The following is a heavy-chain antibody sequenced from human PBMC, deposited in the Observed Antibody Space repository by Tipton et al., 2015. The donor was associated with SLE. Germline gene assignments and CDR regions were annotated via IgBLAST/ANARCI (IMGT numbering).Heavy chain of an antibody. CDR3: ARHRVGATTPNYFDY. Sequence: TLSLTCTVSGGSISSSSYYWGWIRQPPGKGLEWIGSIYYSGSTYYNPSLKSRVTISVDTSKNQFSLKLSSVTAADTAVYYCARHRVGATTPNYFDYWGQGTLVTVSS. V-gene: IGHV4-39*01. J-gene: IGHJ4*02. CDR1: GGSISSSSYY. D-gene: IGHD1-26*01. CDR2: IYYSGST.